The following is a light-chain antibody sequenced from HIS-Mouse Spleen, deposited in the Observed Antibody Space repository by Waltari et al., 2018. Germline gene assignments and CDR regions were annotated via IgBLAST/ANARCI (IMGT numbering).Light chain of an antibody. CDR1: QGISNY. V-gene: IGKV1-27*01. J-gene: IGKJ1*01. CDR2: AAS. CDR3: QKYNSAPPGT. Sequence: DIQMTQSPSSLSASVGDRVTITCRASQGISNYLAWYQQKPGKVPKLLIYAASTLQSGVPSRFSGSGSGTDFTLTIRSLQPEDVATYYCQKYNSAPPGTFGQGTKVEIK.